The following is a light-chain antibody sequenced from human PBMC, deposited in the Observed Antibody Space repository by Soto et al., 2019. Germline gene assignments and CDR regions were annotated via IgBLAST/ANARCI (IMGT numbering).Light chain of an antibody. CDR1: SSDVGGYNY. CDR2: EVS. V-gene: IGLV2-8*01. CDR3: SSYAGTRTSWV. Sequence: QSALTQPPSASGSPGQSVTISCTGTSSDVGGYNYVSWYQQHPGKAPKLMIYEVSKRPSGVPDRFSGSKSGNTASLTVSGLQAEDEADYYCSSYAGTRTSWVFGTGTKLTVL. J-gene: IGLJ1*01.